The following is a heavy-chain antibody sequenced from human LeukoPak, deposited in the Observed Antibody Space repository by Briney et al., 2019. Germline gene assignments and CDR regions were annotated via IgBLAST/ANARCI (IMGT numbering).Heavy chain of an antibody. CDR3: ARDSPLPPEGYCSSTSCYKSDAFDI. CDR2: ILAYSGNT. V-gene: IGHV1-18*01. CDR1: GYTFTSHG. D-gene: IGHD2-2*02. J-gene: IGHJ3*02. Sequence: SVKVSCKASGYTFTSHGISWVRQAPGQGLEWMGWILAYSGNTNYAQKLQGRVTMTTDTSTSTAYMELRSLRSGAAAVYYCARDSPLPPEGYCSSTSCYKSDAFDIWGQGTMVTVSS.